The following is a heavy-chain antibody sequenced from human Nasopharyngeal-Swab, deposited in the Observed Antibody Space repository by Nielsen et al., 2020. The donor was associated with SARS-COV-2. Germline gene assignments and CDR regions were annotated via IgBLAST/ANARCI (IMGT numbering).Heavy chain of an antibody. Sequence: GGSLRLSCAASGFTFNSYGMHWVRQALGKGLEWVALISYDGNDKSYGDSVKGRFTISRDNSKNTLYLQMNSLRAEDTAVYYCAKDEMIRGVIGGSYFDSWGQGTLVTVSS. CDR2: ISYDGNDK. CDR1: GFTFNSYG. J-gene: IGHJ4*02. V-gene: IGHV3-30*18. CDR3: AKDEMIRGVIGGSYFDS. D-gene: IGHD3-10*01.